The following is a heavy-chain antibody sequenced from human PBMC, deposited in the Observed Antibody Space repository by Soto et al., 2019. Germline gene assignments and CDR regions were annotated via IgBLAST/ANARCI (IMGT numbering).Heavy chain of an antibody. J-gene: IGHJ4*02. CDR2: IYYSGST. V-gene: IGHV4-59*01. Sequence: SETLSLTCTVSGGSISNYYWSWIRQPPGKGLEWIGYIYYSGSTNYNPSLKSRVTISVDTSKNQFSLKLSSVTAADTAVYYCARGLSTGSPYSGGWYYFDSWGQGATVTVSS. CDR1: GGSISNYY. CDR3: ARGLSTGSPYSGGWYYFDS. D-gene: IGHD3-10*01.